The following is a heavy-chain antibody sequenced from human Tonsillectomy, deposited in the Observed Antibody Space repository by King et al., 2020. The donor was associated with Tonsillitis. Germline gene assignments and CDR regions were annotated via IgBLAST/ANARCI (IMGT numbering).Heavy chain of an antibody. D-gene: IGHD6-25*01. CDR1: GFKFRNYG. CDR3: ARMRVYSCGWGIDY. V-gene: IGHV3-33*05. Sequence: QLVQSGGGVVQPGRSLRLSCAASGFKFRNYGMHWVRQAPGKGLDWVAVISYDGSRKNYADSVKGRFAISRDNSNSTVYLQVNSLGAEDTALYYCARMRVYSCGWGIDYWGQGTPVTVSS. CDR2: ISYDGSRK. J-gene: IGHJ4*02.